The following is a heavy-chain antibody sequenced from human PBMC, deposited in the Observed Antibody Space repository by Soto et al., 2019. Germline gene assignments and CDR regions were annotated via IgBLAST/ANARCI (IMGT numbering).Heavy chain of an antibody. CDR2: TYNTGDT. D-gene: IGHD3-3*01. CDR3: ATRITVFELLIPPFDA. V-gene: IGHV4-4*07. CDR1: GGSVSGYY. J-gene: IGHJ5*02. Sequence: LSLTCSVSGGSVSGYYWSWIRQSAGKGLEWIGRTYNTGDTNYNPSLKSRVTMSLDTSKNQFSLRLSSVTAADTAIYYCATRITVFELLIPPFDARRQGTQVSVCS.